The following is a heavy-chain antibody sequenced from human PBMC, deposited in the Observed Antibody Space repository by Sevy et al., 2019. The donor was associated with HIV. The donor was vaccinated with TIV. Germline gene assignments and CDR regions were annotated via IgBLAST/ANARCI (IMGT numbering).Heavy chain of an antibody. J-gene: IGHJ4*02. CDR3: VRFDTKSNIFGVPRGAY. CDR1: GGSFSDFY. CDR2: INHSEVT. Sequence: SETLSLTCTVYGGSFSDFYWNWIHQSPGKGLEWIGEINHSEVTNYNPSLKSRATISADASNRQFSLKLTSVTAADTAVYYCVRFDTKSNIFGVPRGAYWGPGTLVTVSS. V-gene: IGHV4-34*01. D-gene: IGHD3-3*02.